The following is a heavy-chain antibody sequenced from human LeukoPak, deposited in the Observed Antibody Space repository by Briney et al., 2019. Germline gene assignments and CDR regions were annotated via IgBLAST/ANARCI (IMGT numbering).Heavy chain of an antibody. V-gene: IGHV3-7*01. Sequence: GGSLRLSCVVSGFTFSDSSMSWVRQAPGKGLEWLANIKRGEGDKFYLESVMGRFTISRDNGNNSLFLQLTSLRVEDTAVYYCARGGLIGILTYWGQGARVTVS. CDR1: GFTFSDSS. CDR3: ARGGLIGILTY. J-gene: IGHJ4*02. D-gene: IGHD3-10*01. CDR2: IKRGEGDK.